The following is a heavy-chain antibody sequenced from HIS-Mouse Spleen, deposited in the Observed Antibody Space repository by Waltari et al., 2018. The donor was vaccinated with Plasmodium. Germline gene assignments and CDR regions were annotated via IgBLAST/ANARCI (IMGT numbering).Heavy chain of an antibody. J-gene: IGHJ2*01. CDR1: GFPFSSYW. D-gene: IGHD6-13*01. V-gene: IGHV3-7*01. CDR2: IKQDGSEK. Sequence: EVQLVDSGGGLVQPGGSLRFSCAASGFPFSSYWMSWVREAPGKGLEWVANIKQDGSEKYYVDSVKGRFTISRDNAKNSLYLQMNSLRAEDTAVYYCASSWYWYFDLWGRGTLVTVSS. CDR3: ASSWYWYFDL.